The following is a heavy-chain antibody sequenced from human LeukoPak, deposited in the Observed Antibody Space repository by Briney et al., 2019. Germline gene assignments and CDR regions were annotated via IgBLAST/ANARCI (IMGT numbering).Heavy chain of an antibody. V-gene: IGHV6-1*01. CDR3: AREVAGTYAFDY. CDR2: TLYRSKWYN. Sequence: SQTLSLTCAISGDIVSSNIAAWNWIRQSPSRGLGWLGRTLYRSKWYNDYAVSVKSRITINPDTSKNQFSLQLNFVTPEDTAVYYCAREVAGTYAFDYWGQGTLVTVSS. J-gene: IGHJ4*02. D-gene: IGHD6-19*01. CDR1: GDIVSSNIAA.